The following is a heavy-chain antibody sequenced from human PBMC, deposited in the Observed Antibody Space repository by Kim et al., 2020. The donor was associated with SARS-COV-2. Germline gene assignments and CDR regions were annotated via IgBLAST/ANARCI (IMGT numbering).Heavy chain of an antibody. Sequence: GESLKISCKGSGYSFTSYWIGWVRQMPGKGLEWMGIIYPGDSDTRYSPSFQGQVTISADKSISTAYLQWSSLKASDTAMYYCARGPPNPGPWFDAFDIWGQGTMVTVSS. J-gene: IGHJ3*02. D-gene: IGHD3-10*01. CDR2: IYPGDSDT. CDR1: GYSFTSYW. V-gene: IGHV5-51*01. CDR3: ARGPPNPGPWFDAFDI.